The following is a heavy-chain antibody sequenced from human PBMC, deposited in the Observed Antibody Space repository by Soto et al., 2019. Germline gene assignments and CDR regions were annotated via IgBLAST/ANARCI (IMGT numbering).Heavy chain of an antibody. CDR1: GGSVSSYY. D-gene: IGHD2-15*01. CDR3: ARGHGTRRVAASNWFDP. J-gene: IGHJ5*02. CDR2: IYYSGST. Sequence: TLTLPCSVSGGSVSSYYWSWLRQTPGKGLEWIGYIYYSGSTNYNPSLKSRVTMSVDTSKNQSSLKLSSVTAADTAVYYCARGHGTRRVAASNWFDPWGQGTLVTVSS. V-gene: IGHV4-59*02.